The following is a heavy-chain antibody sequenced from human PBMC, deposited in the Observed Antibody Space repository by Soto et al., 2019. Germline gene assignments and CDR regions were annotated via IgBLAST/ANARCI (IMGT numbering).Heavy chain of an antibody. CDR3: VRDLTESYWYFDL. V-gene: IGHV4-30-4*01. D-gene: IGHD3-10*01. CDR1: GAPIYKGGYF. Sequence: SETLSLTRSVSGAPIYKGGYFWSWIRQSPGKGLEWIGHIHNSGSPYNNPSLKSRVTISADTSMNQFSLALTSVTAADTAVYYCVRDLTESYWYFDLWGRGTLVTVSS. J-gene: IGHJ2*01. CDR2: IHNSGSP.